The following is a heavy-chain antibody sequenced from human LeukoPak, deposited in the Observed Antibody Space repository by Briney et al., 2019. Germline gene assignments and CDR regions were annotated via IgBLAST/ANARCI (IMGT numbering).Heavy chain of an antibody. V-gene: IGHV3-30*02. J-gene: IGHJ4*02. Sequence: PGGSPRLSCAASGFTFSSYGMHWVRQAPGKGLEWVAFIRYDGSNKYYADSVKGRFTISRDNAKNSLYLQMNSLRAEDTAVYYCASPRIVGATTHFDYWGQGTLVTVSS. CDR1: GFTFSSYG. CDR3: ASPRIVGATTHFDY. D-gene: IGHD1-26*01. CDR2: IRYDGSNK.